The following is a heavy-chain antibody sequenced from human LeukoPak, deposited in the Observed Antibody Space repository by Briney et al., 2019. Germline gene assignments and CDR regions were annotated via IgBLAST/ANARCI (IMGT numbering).Heavy chain of an antibody. Sequence: ASVKVSCKASGSTFTSYGISWVRQAPGQGLEWMGWISAYSGNTNYAQKLQGRVTMTTDTSTSTAYMELRSLRSDDTTVYYCARAQFGYDSSGYYSYYFDYWGQGTLVTVSS. D-gene: IGHD3-22*01. J-gene: IGHJ4*02. CDR3: ARAQFGYDSSGYYSYYFDY. CDR2: ISAYSGNT. CDR1: GSTFTSYG. V-gene: IGHV1-18*01.